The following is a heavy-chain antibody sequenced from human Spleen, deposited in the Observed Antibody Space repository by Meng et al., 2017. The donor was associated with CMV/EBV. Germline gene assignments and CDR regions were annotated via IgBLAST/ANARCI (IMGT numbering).Heavy chain of an antibody. J-gene: IGHJ5*02. CDR3: ARGDRDGWFDP. Sequence: GESLKISCAASGFNFNSYTIDWVRQSPVRGLEWVSSISSRSNYIFYAHSVKGRFTVSRDNAMNSMYLQMNSLRVDDSGVYYCARGDRDGWFDPWGQGTLVTVSS. CDR2: ISSRSNYI. V-gene: IGHV3-21*01. CDR1: GFNFNSYT.